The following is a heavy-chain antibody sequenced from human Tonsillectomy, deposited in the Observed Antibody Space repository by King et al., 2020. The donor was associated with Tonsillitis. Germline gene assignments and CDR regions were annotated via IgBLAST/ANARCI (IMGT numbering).Heavy chain of an antibody. J-gene: IGHJ4*02. V-gene: IGHV1-46*01. CDR3: AREGFDYDTNSNQAY. Sequence: QLVQSGAEVKKPGASVKVSCKASGYTLTSYYMHWVRQAPGQGLEWMGIINPSGGTTSYAQRFQGRVTMTRDTSTNTVYMELSSLRSEDTAVYYCAREGFDYDTNSNQAYGGQGTLVTVSS. CDR1: GYTLTSYY. D-gene: IGHD4/OR15-4a*01. CDR2: INPSGGTT.